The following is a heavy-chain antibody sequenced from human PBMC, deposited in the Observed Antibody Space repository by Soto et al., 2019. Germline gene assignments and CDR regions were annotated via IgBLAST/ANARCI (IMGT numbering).Heavy chain of an antibody. V-gene: IGHV1-46*01. D-gene: IGHD1-1*01. CDR3: ARCGQLKSYGMEV. Sequence: APVKGSCKASGYTFTNYYMHWVRQASGQGLEWMGKINPSGGSTSYAQKFQGRVTMTRDTSTSTLYMELSSLRTEDTAVYYCARCGQLKSYGMEVWGQGTTVTVSS. CDR2: INPSGGST. J-gene: IGHJ6*02. CDR1: GYTFTNYY.